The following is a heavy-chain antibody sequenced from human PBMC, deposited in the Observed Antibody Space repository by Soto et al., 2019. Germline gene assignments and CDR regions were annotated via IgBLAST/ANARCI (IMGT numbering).Heavy chain of an antibody. V-gene: IGHV3-23*01. CDR3: AKATATSGGAFEI. J-gene: IGHJ3*02. CDR2: ILVGGST. Sequence: GGSLRLSCAVSGFICSSYDMSWVRQAPGKGLEWVSTILVGGSTHYEDSVKGRFTISRDTSKNTVYLQMNSLTAGDTAFYYCAKATATSGGAFEIHGQGTMVTVSS. D-gene: IGHD1-1*01. CDR1: GFICSSYD.